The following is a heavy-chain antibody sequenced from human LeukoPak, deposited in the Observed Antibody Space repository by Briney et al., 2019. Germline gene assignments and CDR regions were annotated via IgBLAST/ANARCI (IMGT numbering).Heavy chain of an antibody. CDR3: ARSGYSGRFPAYFDY. V-gene: IGHV3-30-3*01. Sequence: GRPLKLSCAASGFTFRSYAMPWVGKVPGKGLGGWQVLSNDGSSEYYGDSVKGRFTISRDNSKDTLYLQMNSLRAEDTAVYYCARSGYSGRFPAYFDYWGQETLVTVSS. CDR1: GFTFRSYA. CDR2: LSNDGSSE. J-gene: IGHJ4*02. D-gene: IGHD1-26*01.